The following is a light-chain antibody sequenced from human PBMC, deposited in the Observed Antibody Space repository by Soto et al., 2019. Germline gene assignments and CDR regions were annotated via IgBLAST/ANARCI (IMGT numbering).Light chain of an antibody. Sequence: QSALTQPRSVSGSPGQSVTISCTGTSNDVGGYNYVSWYQQHPGKAPKLLISDVNKRPSGVPDRFSGSKSGNTASLIISGLQAEDEAGYYCCSYAGSSTGVFGGGTKLTVL. CDR1: SNDVGGYNY. CDR2: DVN. J-gene: IGLJ3*02. CDR3: CSYAGSSTGV. V-gene: IGLV2-11*01.